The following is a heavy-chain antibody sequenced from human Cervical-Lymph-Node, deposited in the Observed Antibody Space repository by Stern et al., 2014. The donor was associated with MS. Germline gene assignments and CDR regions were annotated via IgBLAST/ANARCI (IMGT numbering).Heavy chain of an antibody. CDR2: ISYVGGNK. Sequence: QVQLVESGGGVVQPGTSLRLSCVASGFTFRSYAMHWVRQAPGKGLEWVALISYVGGNKYFADSVKGRFTISRDKSKNTLSLQMNSLRPEDTGVYYCARALGADYNHVDYYHGMDFWGQGTTVTVSS. CDR1: GFTFRSYA. D-gene: IGHD4-11*01. CDR3: ARALGADYNHVDYYHGMDF. J-gene: IGHJ6*02. V-gene: IGHV3-30-3*01.